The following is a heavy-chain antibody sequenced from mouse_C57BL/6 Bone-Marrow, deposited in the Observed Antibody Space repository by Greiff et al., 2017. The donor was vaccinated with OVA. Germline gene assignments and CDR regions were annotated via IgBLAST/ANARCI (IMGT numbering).Heavy chain of an antibody. V-gene: IGHV1-19*01. Sequence: EVQLQQSGAELVRPGSSVKMSCKTSGYTFTSYGINWVKQSHGKSLEWIGVINPYNGGTSYNQKFKGKATLTVDKSSSTAYMELNSLTSEDSAVYYCAFYDGYYGSFDYWGQGTTLTVSS. J-gene: IGHJ2*01. CDR1: GYTFTSYG. D-gene: IGHD2-3*01. CDR2: INPYNGGT. CDR3: AFYDGYYGSFDY.